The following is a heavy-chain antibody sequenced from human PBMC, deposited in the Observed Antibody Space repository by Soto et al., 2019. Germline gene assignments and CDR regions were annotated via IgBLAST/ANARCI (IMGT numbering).Heavy chain of an antibody. V-gene: IGHV3-72*01. CDR3: ATLERIVGGTWDY. CDR1: GFTFSDHY. Sequence: EVQLVESGGGLVQPGGSLRLSCAASGFTFSDHYMDWVRQSPGKGLEWVGRIRNRANSHTTVYAASVKGRFTISREDSKNSVFLEMTSLKTEDTAVYYWATLERIVGGTWDYWGQGTLVTVSS. J-gene: IGHJ4*02. D-gene: IGHD1-26*01. CDR2: IRNRANSHTT.